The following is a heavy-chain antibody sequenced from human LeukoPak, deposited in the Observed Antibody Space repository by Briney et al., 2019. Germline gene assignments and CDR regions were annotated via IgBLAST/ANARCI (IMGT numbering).Heavy chain of an antibody. CDR2: IGANNGNT. CDR1: GYTFTSFG. J-gene: IGHJ4*02. D-gene: IGHD4-17*01. CDR3: ARISAVTTNPGSFDY. Sequence: ASVKVSCKASGYTFTSFGISWVRQAPGQGLEWMGWIGANNGNTNYAQKLQGRVTVTTDTSTSTAYMELRSLRSDDTAVYYCARISAVTTNPGSFDYWGQGTLLTVSS. V-gene: IGHV1-18*01.